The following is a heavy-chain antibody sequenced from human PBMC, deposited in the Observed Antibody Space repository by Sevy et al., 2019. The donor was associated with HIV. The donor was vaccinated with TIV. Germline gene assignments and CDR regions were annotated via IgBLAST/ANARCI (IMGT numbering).Heavy chain of an antibody. CDR1: GFPFSRHG. CDR2: ISEDGSEK. Sequence: GGPLRLSCAASGFPFSRHGMHWVRQSPGKGLQWVAVISEDGSEKQYADSVKGRFTISRDNSKDTVYLQMSSLRLEDTAVYYCANSRGRYSGSSWLYYYYALDVWGQGTPVTVSS. J-gene: IGHJ6*02. D-gene: IGHD5-12*01. CDR3: ANSRGRYSGSSWLYYYYALDV. V-gene: IGHV3-30*18.